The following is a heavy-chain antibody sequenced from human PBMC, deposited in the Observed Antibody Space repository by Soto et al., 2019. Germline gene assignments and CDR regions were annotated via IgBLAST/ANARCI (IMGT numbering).Heavy chain of an antibody. CDR1: GFTFSSYA. CDR3: ARDPMGRYYGSGSYYFDY. J-gene: IGHJ4*02. Sequence: QVQLVESGGGVDQPGRSLRLSCAASGFTFSSYAMHWVRQAPGKGLEWVAVISYDGSNKYYADSVKGRFTISRDNSKNTLYLQMNSLRAEDTAVYYCARDPMGRYYGSGSYYFDYWGQGTLVTVSS. D-gene: IGHD3-10*01. V-gene: IGHV3-30-3*01. CDR2: ISYDGSNK.